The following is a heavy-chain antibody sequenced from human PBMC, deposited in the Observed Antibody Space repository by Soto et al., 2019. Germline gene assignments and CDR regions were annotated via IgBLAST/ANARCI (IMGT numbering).Heavy chain of an antibody. D-gene: IGHD1-7*01. CDR2: ISSSGSFM. V-gene: IGHV3-21*01. J-gene: IGHJ5*01. Sequence: EVQLVESGGGLVKPGGSLRLSCAASGFSFSSDSMGWVRQAPGKGLEWVASISSSGSFMNYADSVKGRFTISRDNAKNSLYLQMRSLKDEDTAVYYCARDPPSGTTLDWFDSCGQGTLVTVSS. CDR1: GFSFSSDS. CDR3: ARDPPSGTTLDWFDS.